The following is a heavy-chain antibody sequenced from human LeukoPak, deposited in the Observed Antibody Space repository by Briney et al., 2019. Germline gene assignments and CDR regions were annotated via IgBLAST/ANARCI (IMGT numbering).Heavy chain of an antibody. CDR1: GGIFSSYA. CDR3: ARGGQYCSRTSCRPTYHQNWFDP. D-gene: IGHD2-2*01. J-gene: IGHJ5*02. V-gene: IGHV1-69*05. Sequence: GASVKVSCKASGGIFSSYAISWVRQAPGQGLEWMGGIIAIFGTANYAQKIQGRVTITTDESTSTAYMELSCLRSEDTAVYYCARGGQYCSRTSCRPTYHQNWFDPWCQGTLVTVSS. CDR2: IIAIFGTA.